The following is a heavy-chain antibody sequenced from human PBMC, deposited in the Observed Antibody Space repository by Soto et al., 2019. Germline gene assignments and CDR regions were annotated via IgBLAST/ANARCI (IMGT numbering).Heavy chain of an antibody. CDR3: ARVIMDV. CDR2: ISSSSSTI. J-gene: IGHJ6*02. V-gene: IGHV3-48*02. CDR1: GFTFSSYS. Sequence: EVQLVESGGGLVQPGGSLRLSCAASGFTFSSYSMNWVRQAPGKGLEWVSYISSSSSTIYYADSVKGRFTISRDNAKNSLYLQVNSLGDEATAVYYCARVIMDVWGQGTTVTVSS.